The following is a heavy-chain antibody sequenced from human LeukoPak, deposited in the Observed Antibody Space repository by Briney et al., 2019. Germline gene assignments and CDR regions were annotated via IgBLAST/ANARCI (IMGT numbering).Heavy chain of an antibody. CDR1: CRSFRSFF. Sequence: PSETLSLTCTHSCRSFRSFFWSLIRQPPGKGLEWIGYIYYSGSPNYNPSLKSRVTISVDTSKNQFSLKLSSVTAADTAVYYCARWPHCSSTSCPRDYWGQGTLVTVTS. CDR3: ARWPHCSSTSCPRDY. J-gene: IGHJ4*02. CDR2: IYYSGSP. D-gene: IGHD2-2*01. V-gene: IGHV4-59*01.